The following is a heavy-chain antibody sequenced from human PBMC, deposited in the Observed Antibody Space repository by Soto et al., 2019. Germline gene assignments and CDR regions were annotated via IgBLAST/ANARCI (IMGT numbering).Heavy chain of an antibody. Sequence: QVQLQQWGAGLLKPSETLSLTCAVYGGSFSGYYWSWIRQPPGKGLEWIGEINHSGSTNYNPSLLKRLIISAVKSTNHLSPKMSCVTAAATTVYYCATGTTVTTYYYYYMDVWGKGTTVTVSS. J-gene: IGHJ6*03. CDR2: INHSGST. V-gene: IGHV4-34*01. CDR3: ATGTTVTTYYYYYMDV. CDR1: GGSFSGYY. D-gene: IGHD4-17*01.